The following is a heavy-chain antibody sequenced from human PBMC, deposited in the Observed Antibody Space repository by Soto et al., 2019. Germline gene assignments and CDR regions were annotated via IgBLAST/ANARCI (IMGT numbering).Heavy chain of an antibody. CDR1: GGSVSIFSYY. CDR2: IYDSGIT. D-gene: IGHD5-12*01. Sequence: SETLSLTYTVSGGSVSIFSYYCIWLRPPPGKGLEWIGDIYDSGITNHNPPLKSRVTISVDASKNKFSLKMRSVTAADSAVYYCARDPKYSGYDSGPWGKGTLVTVFS. CDR3: ARDPKYSGYDSGP. V-gene: IGHV4-61*01. J-gene: IGHJ5*02.